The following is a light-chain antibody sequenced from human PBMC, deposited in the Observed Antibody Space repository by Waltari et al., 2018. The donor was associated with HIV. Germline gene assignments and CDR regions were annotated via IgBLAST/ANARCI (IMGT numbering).Light chain of an antibody. V-gene: IGKV4-1*01. J-gene: IGKJ1*01. CDR1: QSVFHNSHDKNY. CDR2: WAS. Sequence: DIVMTQSPDSLAVSLGERDTIACRSRQSVFHNSHDKNYVAWYQQRPGQPRKLLIYWASTRASGVPDRFSGSASGTDFTLTINSLRPEDVAVYYCQQCYMTPWTFGQGTRVEL. CDR3: QQCYMTPWT.